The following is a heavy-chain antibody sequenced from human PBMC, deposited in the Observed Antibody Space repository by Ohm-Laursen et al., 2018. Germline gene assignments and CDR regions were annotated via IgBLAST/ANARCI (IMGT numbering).Heavy chain of an antibody. J-gene: IGHJ2*01. CDR2: ISSSGSSI. Sequence: SLRLSCAASGFTSSSYEMNWVRQAPGKGLEWVSYISSSGSSIYYADSLKGRFTISRDNAKNSLYLQMNSLRAEDTAVYYCARGRTVGWSFDLWGRGTLVTVSS. CDR1: GFTSSSYE. CDR3: ARGRTVGWSFDL. V-gene: IGHV3-48*03. D-gene: IGHD1-26*01.